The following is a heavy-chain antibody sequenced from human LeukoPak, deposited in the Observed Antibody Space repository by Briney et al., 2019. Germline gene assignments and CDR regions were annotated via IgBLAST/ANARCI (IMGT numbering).Heavy chain of an antibody. V-gene: IGHV1-18*01. CDR2: ISAYNGNT. CDR1: GYTVTSYS. J-gene: IGHJ4*02. Sequence: ASVKVSSKPSGYTVTSYSIIWVRHAPGQGLDWMGWISAYNGNTIYTQKVKGRVTMTTDTSTSTAYMELRSLKSDDTAVYYCARASYCSGGSCYSDYWGQGTLVTASS. D-gene: IGHD2-15*01. CDR3: ARASYCSGGSCYSDY.